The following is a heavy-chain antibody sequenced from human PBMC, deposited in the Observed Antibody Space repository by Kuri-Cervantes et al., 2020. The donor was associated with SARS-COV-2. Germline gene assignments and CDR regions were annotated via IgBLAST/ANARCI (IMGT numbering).Heavy chain of an antibody. J-gene: IGHJ5*02. D-gene: IGHD3-3*01. CDR1: GGSISSSISSSSYY. Sequence: ESLKISCTVSGGSISSSISSSSYYWGWIRQPPGKGLEWIGSIYYSGSTYYNPSLKSRVAISVDTSKNQFSLKLSSVTAADTAVYYCARVGHHFSTDFWSGYREASNWFDPWGQGTLVTVSS. V-gene: IGHV4-39*01. CDR2: IYYSGST. CDR3: ARVGHHFSTDFWSGYREASNWFDP.